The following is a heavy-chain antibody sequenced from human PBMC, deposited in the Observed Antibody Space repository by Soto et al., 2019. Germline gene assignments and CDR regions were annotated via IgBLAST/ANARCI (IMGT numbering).Heavy chain of an antibody. CDR2: MNPNSGNT. CDR1: GYTFTSYD. D-gene: IGHD6-13*01. CDR3: ASSSSWYGPDAFDI. V-gene: IGHV1-8*01. J-gene: IGHJ3*02. Sequence: GASVKVSCKASGYTFTSYDINWVRQATGQGLEWMGWMNPNSGNTGYAQKFQGRVTMTRNTSISTAYMELSSLRSEDTAVYYCASSSSWYGPDAFDIWGQGTWSPTPQ.